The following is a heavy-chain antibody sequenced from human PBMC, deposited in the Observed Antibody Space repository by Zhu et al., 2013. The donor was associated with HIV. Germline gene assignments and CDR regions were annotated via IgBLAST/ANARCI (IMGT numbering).Heavy chain of an antibody. CDR1: GFAFSSHG. CDR2: INTYNGDT. J-gene: IGHJ4*02. Sequence: QVQLVQSGAEVKKAGASVKVSCKASGFAFSSHGIGWVRQAPGQGLEWMGWINTYNGDTNYAQTLQGRVTMTTDTSTSTAYMELRSLRSDDTAVYFCARAGYTSGWFNYFDYWGQGTLVTVSS. CDR3: ARAGYTSGWFNYFDY. V-gene: IGHV1-18*01. D-gene: IGHD6-19*01.